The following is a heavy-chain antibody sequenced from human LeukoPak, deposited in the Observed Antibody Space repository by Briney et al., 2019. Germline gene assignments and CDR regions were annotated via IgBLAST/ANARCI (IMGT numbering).Heavy chain of an antibody. Sequence: GGSLRLSCKASGFTVSNNYMNWVLQAPGKGLEWVALIYSGGTTNYADSVKDRFTISRDNSKNTLYLQMTNVRVEDTAVYYCARDPPGIAASVSGGWGQGTLVTVSS. V-gene: IGHV3-53*01. CDR1: GFTVSNNY. CDR3: ARDPPGIAASVSGG. J-gene: IGHJ4*02. D-gene: IGHD6-13*01. CDR2: IYSGGTT.